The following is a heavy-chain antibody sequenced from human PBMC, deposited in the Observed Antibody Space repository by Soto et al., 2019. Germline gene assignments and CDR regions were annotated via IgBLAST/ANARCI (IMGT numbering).Heavy chain of an antibody. D-gene: IGHD3-16*01. CDR1: GFNVMSYW. CDR2: AKEDGSEL. J-gene: IGHJ4*02. Sequence: GGSLRLSCAVSGFNVMSYWMSWVRQAPGKGLEWVASAKEDGSELYYLHSVRGRFSMTRDSAGNALHLTMNYLSAEDTGVYFCARDIGFDYVNWGQGIPVTVSS. V-gene: IGHV3-7*01. CDR3: ARDIGFDYVN.